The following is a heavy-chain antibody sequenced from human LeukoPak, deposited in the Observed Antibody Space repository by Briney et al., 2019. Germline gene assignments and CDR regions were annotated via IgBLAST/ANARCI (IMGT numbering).Heavy chain of an antibody. Sequence: SETLSLTCTVSGDSFSSSSHYWGWLRQPPGRGLEWIGSIRNSGNTYYSPSLKSRVTISVDTSKNQFSLKLSSVTAADTAVYYCARHVYGEYGPGDYWGQGTLVTVSS. J-gene: IGHJ4*02. V-gene: IGHV4-39*01. CDR1: GDSFSSSSHY. CDR2: IRNSGNT. D-gene: IGHD4-17*01. CDR3: ARHVYGEYGPGDY.